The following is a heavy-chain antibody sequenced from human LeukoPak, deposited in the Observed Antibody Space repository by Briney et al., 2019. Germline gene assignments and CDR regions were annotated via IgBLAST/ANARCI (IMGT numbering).Heavy chain of an antibody. V-gene: IGHV4-38-2*01. CDR2: IYPTSNT. CDR1: SYSISSDNY. Sequence: PSETLSLTCAVSSYSISSDNYWGWVRQPPGKGLEWIGSIYPTSNTYYNPSLKSRVAISVDTSKNQFSLKLTSIIAADTAVYYCARLLACGRAPCRTARFQFDSWGQGTLVAVSS. CDR3: ARLLACGRAPCRTARFQFDS. D-gene: IGHD3-3*01. J-gene: IGHJ4*02.